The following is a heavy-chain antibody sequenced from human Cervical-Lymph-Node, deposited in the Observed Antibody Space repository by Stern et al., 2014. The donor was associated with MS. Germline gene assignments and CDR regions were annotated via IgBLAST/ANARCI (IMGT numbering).Heavy chain of an antibody. J-gene: IGHJ3*01. CDR3: TTDVPSRLLYDSTAYSEMTNAFDL. V-gene: IGHV3-15*01. D-gene: IGHD3-22*01. Sequence: EVQLVESGGGLVKPGGSLRLSCAGSGFSFSDAWMTWVRQTPGKGLEWVGRIKSNTDGGTTAYAAPVEGRFTILRDDSQNTVFLQMTSLKVEDTGVYYCTTDVPSRLLYDSTAYSEMTNAFDLWGQGTLVTVSP. CDR1: GFSFSDAW. CDR2: IKSNTDGGTT.